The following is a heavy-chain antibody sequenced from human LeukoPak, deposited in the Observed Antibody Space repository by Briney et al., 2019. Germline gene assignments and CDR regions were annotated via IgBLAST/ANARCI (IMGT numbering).Heavy chain of an antibody. J-gene: IGHJ4*02. V-gene: IGHV4-31*03. D-gene: IGHD6-6*01. CDR3: ARTPLFAYSSSSSDY. Sequence: SETLSLTCTVSGGSISSGGNYWSWIRQHPGKGLEWIGYIYYSGSTYYNPSLKSRVTISVDTSKNQFSLKLSSVTAADTAVYYCARTPLFAYSSSSSDYWGQGTLVTVSS. CDR2: IYYSGST. CDR1: GGSISSGGNY.